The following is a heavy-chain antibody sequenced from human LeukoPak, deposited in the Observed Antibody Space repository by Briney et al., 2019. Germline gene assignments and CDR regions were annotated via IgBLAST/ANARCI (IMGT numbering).Heavy chain of an antibody. CDR2: INPSGGST. Sequence: ASVKVSCKASGYTFTSYYMHWVGQAPGQGLEGMGIINPSGGSTSYAQKFQGRVIMTRDTSTSTVYMELRSLRSEDTAVYYCASRIVGGFDYWGQGTLVTVSS. D-gene: IGHD1-26*01. V-gene: IGHV1-46*01. CDR3: ASRIVGGFDY. CDR1: GYTFTSYY. J-gene: IGHJ4*02.